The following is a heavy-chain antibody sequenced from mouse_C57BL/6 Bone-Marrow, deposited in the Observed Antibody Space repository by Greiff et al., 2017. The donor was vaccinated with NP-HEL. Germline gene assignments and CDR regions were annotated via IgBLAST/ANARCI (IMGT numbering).Heavy chain of an antibody. CDR2: INPSNGGT. D-gene: IGHD1-1*01. CDR3: ARVGLITTVVVDY. V-gene: IGHV1-53*01. Sequence: VQLQQPGTELVKPGASVKLSCKASGYTFTSYWMHWVKQRPGQGLEWIGNINPSNGGTNYNEKFKSKATLTVDKSSSTAYMQLSSLTSEDSAVYYCARVGLITTVVVDYWGQGTTLTVSS. J-gene: IGHJ2*01. CDR1: GYTFTSYW.